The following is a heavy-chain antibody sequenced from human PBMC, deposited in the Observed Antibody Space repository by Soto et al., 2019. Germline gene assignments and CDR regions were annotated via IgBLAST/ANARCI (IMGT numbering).Heavy chain of an antibody. V-gene: IGHV3-74*01. CDR2: INSDGSST. CDR1: GFTFSSYW. CDR3: ARDRLRPSYGSGSYYVNYFDY. J-gene: IGHJ4*02. Sequence: GGSLRLSCAASGFTFSSYWMHWVRQAPGKGLVWVSRINSDGSSTSYADSVKGRFTISRDNAKNTLYLQMNSLRAEDTAVYYCARDRLRPSYGSGSYYVNYFDYWGQGTLVTVSS. D-gene: IGHD3-10*01.